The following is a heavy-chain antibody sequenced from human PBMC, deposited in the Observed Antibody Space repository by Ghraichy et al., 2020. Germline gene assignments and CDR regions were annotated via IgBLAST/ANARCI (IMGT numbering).Heavy chain of an antibody. V-gene: IGHV3-30*18. CDR2: TSYDGSKK. CDR3: AKERDSSGYYSFRGDYYGMDV. Sequence: GSLRLSCAVSGFTFSRYGMHWVRQAPGKGLEWVAVTSYDGSKKNYADSVKGRFTISRDNSKNTLYLQMSSLRAEDTAVYYCAKERDSSGYYSFRGDYYGMDVWGQGTTVTVSS. D-gene: IGHD3-22*01. CDR1: GFTFSRYG. J-gene: IGHJ6*02.